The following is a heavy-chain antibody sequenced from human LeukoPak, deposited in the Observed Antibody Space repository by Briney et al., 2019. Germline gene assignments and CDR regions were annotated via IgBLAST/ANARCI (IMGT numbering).Heavy chain of an antibody. CDR1: GYIFTGYY. CDR2: INPNSGGT. Sequence: ASVKVSCKASGYIFTGYYIHWVRQAPGQGLEWMGWINPNSGGTNYAQKFQGRVTMTRDTSISTAYMELSRLRSDDTAVYYCARVSRGNSVGGDYWGQGTLVTVSS. J-gene: IGHJ4*02. V-gene: IGHV1-2*02. D-gene: IGHD4-23*01. CDR3: ARVSRGNSVGGDY.